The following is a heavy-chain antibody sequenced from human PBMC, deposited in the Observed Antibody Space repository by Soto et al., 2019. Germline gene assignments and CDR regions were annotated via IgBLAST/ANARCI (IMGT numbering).Heavy chain of an antibody. J-gene: IGHJ4*02. CDR1: GFTFSSYA. V-gene: IGHV3-23*01. CDR3: AKYHYDYIWGSLIDY. D-gene: IGHD3-16*01. Sequence: GGSLRLSCAASGFTFSSYAMSWVRQTPGKGLEWVSAISGSGGSTYYADSVKGRFTISRDNSKNTLYLQMNSLRAEDTAVYYCAKYHYDYIWGSLIDYWGQGTLVTVSS. CDR2: ISGSGGST.